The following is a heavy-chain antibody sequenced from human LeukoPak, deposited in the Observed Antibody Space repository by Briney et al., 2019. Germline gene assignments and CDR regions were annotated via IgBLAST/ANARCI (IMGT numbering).Heavy chain of an antibody. V-gene: IGHV1-46*01. Sequence: ASVKVSCKASGYTFTIYYIHWVRQAPGQGLEWMGIINPSGGSTTYAQNFQGRVTMTRDTSTSTVCMELSRLRSEDTAVYYCARGRSQMDVWGQGTTVTVSS. CDR2: INPSGGST. J-gene: IGHJ6*02. CDR3: ARGRSQMDV. CDR1: GYTFTIYY.